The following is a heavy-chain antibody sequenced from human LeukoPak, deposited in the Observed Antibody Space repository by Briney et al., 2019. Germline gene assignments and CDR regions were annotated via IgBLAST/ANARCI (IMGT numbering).Heavy chain of an antibody. D-gene: IGHD3/OR15-3a*01. V-gene: IGHV3-30*18. CDR3: AKAVRLAYGTGYHSFDY. J-gene: IGHJ4*02. Sequence: GGSLRLSCAASGFSLSNYGMHWVRQAPGKGLEWVAVISYDGSNRYYADSVKGRFTISRDSSKHTLYLQMNSLRAEDTAVYYCAKAVRLAYGTGYHSFDYWGQGTLVTVSS. CDR2: ISYDGSNR. CDR1: GFSLSNYG.